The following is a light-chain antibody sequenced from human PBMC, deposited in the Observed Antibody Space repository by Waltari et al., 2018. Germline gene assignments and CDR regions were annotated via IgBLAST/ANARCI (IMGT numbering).Light chain of an antibody. J-gene: IGKJ1*01. CDR3: QQHNSHPWT. V-gene: IGKV1-17*03. CDR1: QTISTY. CDR2: AAS. Sequence: DIQMTQSPSSLSASVGDRVTITCRTSQTISTYLAWYQQKPGKVPKLLIYAASSLESGVPSRFSGSGSGTEFTLTISSLQPEDFANYYCQQHNSHPWTFGQGTKVEIK.